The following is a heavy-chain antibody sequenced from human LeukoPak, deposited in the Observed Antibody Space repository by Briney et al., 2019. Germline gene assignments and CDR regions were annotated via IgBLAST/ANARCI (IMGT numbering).Heavy chain of an antibody. CDR2: ISYDGSNK. J-gene: IGHJ4*02. V-gene: IGHV3-30*18. CDR3: AKASSGYRTFLDY. D-gene: IGHD3-22*01. Sequence: PGGSLRLSCAASGFTFSSYGMHWVRQAPGKGLEWVAVISYDGSNKYYADSVKGRFTISRDNSKNTLYLQMNSLRAEDTAVYYCAKASSGYRTFLDYWGQGTLVTVSS. CDR1: GFTFSSYG.